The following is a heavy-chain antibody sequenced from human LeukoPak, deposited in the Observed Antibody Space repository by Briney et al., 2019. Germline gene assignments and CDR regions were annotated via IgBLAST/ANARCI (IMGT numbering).Heavy chain of an antibody. V-gene: IGHV1-8*01. CDR2: MNPNSGNT. CDR3: ARGITMFGVVPGY. J-gene: IGHJ4*02. D-gene: IGHD3-3*01. Sequence: ASVKVSCKASGYTFTPYDINWVRQATGQGLEWMGWMNPNSGNTGSAQKFQGRVTMTRNTSISTAYMELSSLRSEDTAIYYCARGITMFGVVPGYWGQGTLVTVSS. CDR1: GYTFTPYD.